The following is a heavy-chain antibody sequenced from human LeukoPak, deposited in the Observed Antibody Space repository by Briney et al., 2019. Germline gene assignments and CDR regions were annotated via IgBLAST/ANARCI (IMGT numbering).Heavy chain of an antibody. D-gene: IGHD6-13*01. CDR3: ARVWGSSSYFDY. J-gene: IGHJ4*02. CDR2: IIPILGIA. Sequence: SVKVSCKASGGTFSSYAISWVRQAPGQGLEWMGRIIPILGIANYAQKFQGRVTITADKSTSTAYMELSSLRSEDTVVYYCARVWGSSSYFDYWGQGTLVTVSS. V-gene: IGHV1-69*04. CDR1: GGTFSSYA.